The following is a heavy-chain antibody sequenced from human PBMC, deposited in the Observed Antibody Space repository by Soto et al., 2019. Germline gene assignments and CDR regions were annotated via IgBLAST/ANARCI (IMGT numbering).Heavy chain of an antibody. V-gene: IGHV1-3*01. CDR1: GYTFTSYA. CDR2: INAGNGNT. CDR3: ARAMTVATISVVGY. J-gene: IGHJ4*02. D-gene: IGHD5-12*01. Sequence: ASVKVSCKASGYTFTSYAMHWVRQAPGQRLEGMGWINAGNGNTKYSQKLQGRDTITRDTSARTAYMKLSSLRFDDTAVYYCARAMTVATISVVGYWGQGTLVTVSS.